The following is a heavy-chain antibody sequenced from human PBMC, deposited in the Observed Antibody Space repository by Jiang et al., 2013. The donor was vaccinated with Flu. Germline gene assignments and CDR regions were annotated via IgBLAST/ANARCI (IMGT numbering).Heavy chain of an antibody. CDR2: FDPEDGET. V-gene: IGHV1-24*01. J-gene: IGHJ5*02. D-gene: IGHD2-15*01. CDR3: ATVGITCSGGSCYSWWFDP. CDR1: GYTLTELS. Sequence: GAEVKKPGASVKVSCKVSGYTLTELSMHWVRQAPGKGLEWMGGFDPEDGETIYAQKFQGRVTMTEDTSTDTAYMELSSLRSEDTAVYYCATVGITCSGGSCYSWWFDPWGQGTLVTVSS.